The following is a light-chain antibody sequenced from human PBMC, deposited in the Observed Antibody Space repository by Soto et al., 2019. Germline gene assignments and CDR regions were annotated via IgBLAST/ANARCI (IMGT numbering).Light chain of an antibody. CDR3: QQSYNTPFT. Sequence: DIEMTQSPPSLSASVGDRVTITCRASETTALYLNWYQQKPWKAPKLLIRAASSLETGVPARFSGSGSGTDFTLTITALQPEDVATYYGQQSYNTPFTFGAVTAVDV. CDR1: ETTALY. J-gene: IGKJ3*01. V-gene: IGKV1-39*01. CDR2: AAS.